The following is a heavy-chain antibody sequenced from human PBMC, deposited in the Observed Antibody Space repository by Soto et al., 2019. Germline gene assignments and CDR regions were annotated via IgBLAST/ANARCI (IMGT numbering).Heavy chain of an antibody. Sequence: PGGSLRLSCAASGFTFSNAWMNWVRQAPGKGLEWVSVIYSGGSTYYADSVKGRFTISRDNSKNTLYLQMNSLRAEDTAVYYCARVELWTSYGMDVWGQGTTVTVSS. CDR3: ARVELWTSYGMDV. J-gene: IGHJ6*02. D-gene: IGHD3-10*01. CDR1: GFTFSNAW. CDR2: IYSGGST. V-gene: IGHV3-53*01.